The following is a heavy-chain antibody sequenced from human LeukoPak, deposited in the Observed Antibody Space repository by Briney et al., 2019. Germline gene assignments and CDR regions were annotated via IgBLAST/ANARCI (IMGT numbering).Heavy chain of an antibody. CDR3: ARDGDYGGYFDY. V-gene: IGHV3-48*03. Sequence: PGGSLRLSCAASGFTFSSYEMNRVRQAPGQGLEWVSYISSSGSTIHNADSVKGRFTISRDNAKNSLYLQMTSLRAEDTAVYYCARDGDYGGYFDYWGQGTLVTVSS. D-gene: IGHD4-23*01. CDR1: GFTFSSYE. J-gene: IGHJ4*02. CDR2: ISSSGSTI.